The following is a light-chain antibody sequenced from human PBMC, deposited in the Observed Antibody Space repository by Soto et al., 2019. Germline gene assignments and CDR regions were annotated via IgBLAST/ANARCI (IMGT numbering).Light chain of an antibody. CDR1: SSNFGAGHD. J-gene: IGLJ3*02. CDR3: QAYDNSLRGWV. V-gene: IGLV1-40*01. Sequence: QSVLTQPPSVSGAPGQTVTISCTGSSSNFGAGHDVNWYQQLPGSAPKLVIYSDFKRPSGVPARFSGSRYGTSASLAITGLQPEDEDSYYCQAYDNSLRGWVFGGGTKVTVL. CDR2: SDF.